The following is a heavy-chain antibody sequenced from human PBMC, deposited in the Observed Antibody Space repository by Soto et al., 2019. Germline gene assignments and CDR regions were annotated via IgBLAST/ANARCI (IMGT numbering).Heavy chain of an antibody. CDR2: IYYSGST. D-gene: IGHD3-10*01. V-gene: IGHV4-59*08. Sequence: SETLSLTCTVSGGSISSYYWIWIRQPPGKGLEWIGYIYYSGSTNYNPSLKSRVTISVDTSKNQFSLKLSSVTAADTAVYYCARLLYGSGSYYPNWFDPWVQGTLVTVSS. J-gene: IGHJ5*02. CDR1: GGSISSYY. CDR3: ARLLYGSGSYYPNWFDP.